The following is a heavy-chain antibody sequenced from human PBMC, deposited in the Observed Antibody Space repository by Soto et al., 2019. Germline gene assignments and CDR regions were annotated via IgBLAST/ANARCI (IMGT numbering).Heavy chain of an antibody. CDR2: IKQDGFDK. Sequence: GGSLRLSCEASGFPLSSYWMSWVRQAPGKGLEWLANIKQDGFDKYYVDSVKGRFTISRDNAKNSVYLQMNSLRVEDTAFYYCERSRFLEWGDSCGQGTLVTVYS. CDR1: GFPLSSYW. J-gene: IGHJ5*01. CDR3: ERSRFLEWGDS. D-gene: IGHD3-3*01. V-gene: IGHV3-7*01.